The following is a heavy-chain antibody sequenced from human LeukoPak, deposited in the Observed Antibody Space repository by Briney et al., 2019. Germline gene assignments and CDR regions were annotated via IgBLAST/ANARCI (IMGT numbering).Heavy chain of an antibody. Sequence: PGGSLRLSCAASGFTFSSYEMNWVRQAPGKGLEWVSAISGSGGSTYYADSVKGRFTISRDNSKNTLYLQMSSLRAEDTAVYYCAKDHYYDSSGYLTPNAFDIWGQGTMVTVSS. V-gene: IGHV3-23*01. CDR1: GFTFSSYE. J-gene: IGHJ3*02. CDR3: AKDHYYDSSGYLTPNAFDI. CDR2: ISGSGGST. D-gene: IGHD3-22*01.